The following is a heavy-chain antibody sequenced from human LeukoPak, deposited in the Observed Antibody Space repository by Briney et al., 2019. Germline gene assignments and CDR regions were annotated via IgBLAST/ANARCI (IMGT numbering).Heavy chain of an antibody. Sequence: GGSLRLSCAASGFTFSNYWMSWVRQAPGKGLEWVGRIKRKTDGVTTDYAAPVKGRFTMLRDDSENTLYLQMNSLNTEDTAMYYCTAENYEMYYWGQGTLVTVSS. CDR2: IKRKTDGVTT. CDR1: GFTFSNYW. V-gene: IGHV3-15*01. D-gene: IGHD3-3*01. CDR3: TAENYEMYY. J-gene: IGHJ4*02.